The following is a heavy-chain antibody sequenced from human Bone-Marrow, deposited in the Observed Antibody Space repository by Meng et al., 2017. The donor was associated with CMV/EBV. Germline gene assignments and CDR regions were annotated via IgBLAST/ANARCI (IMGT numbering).Heavy chain of an antibody. CDR1: GFTFSSYA. CDR2: ISYDGSNK. V-gene: IGHV3-30-3*01. Sequence: GGSLRLSCAASGFTFSSYAMHWVRQAPGKGLEWVAVISYDGSNKYYADSVKGRFTISRDNSKNTLYLQMNSLRAEDTAVYYCARVVPAARGEDVWGQGTKVTVSS. J-gene: IGHJ6*01. D-gene: IGHD2-2*01. CDR3: ARVVPAARGEDV.